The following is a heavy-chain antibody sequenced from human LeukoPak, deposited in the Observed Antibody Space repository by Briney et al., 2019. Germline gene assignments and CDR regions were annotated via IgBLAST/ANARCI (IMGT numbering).Heavy chain of an antibody. J-gene: IGHJ5*02. CDR2: ISDSGGST. CDR3: AKGSRWYWFDP. D-gene: IGHD6-13*01. Sequence: GGSLRLSCAAAGFTFSSYAMSWVRQAPGKGLEWVSTISDSGGSTYYADSVKGRFTTSRDTSKNTLYLQMNSLRADDTAVYYCAKGSRWYWFDPWGQGTLVTVSS. CDR1: GFTFSSYA. V-gene: IGHV3-23*01.